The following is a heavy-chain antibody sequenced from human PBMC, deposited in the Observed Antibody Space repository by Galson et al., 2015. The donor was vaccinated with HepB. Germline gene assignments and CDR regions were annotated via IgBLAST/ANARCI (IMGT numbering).Heavy chain of an antibody. CDR3: ARDFDEEYCSSTSCYSNLYYYYYYMDV. J-gene: IGHJ6*03. V-gene: IGHV3-21*01. D-gene: IGHD2-2*01. CDR1: GFTFSSYS. CDR2: ISSSSSYI. Sequence: SLRLSCVASGFTFSSYSMNWARQAPGKGLEWVSSISSSSSYIYYADSVKGRFTISRDNSKNTLYLQMNSLRAEDTAVYYCARDFDEEYCSSTSCYSNLYYYYYYMDVWGRGTTVTVSS.